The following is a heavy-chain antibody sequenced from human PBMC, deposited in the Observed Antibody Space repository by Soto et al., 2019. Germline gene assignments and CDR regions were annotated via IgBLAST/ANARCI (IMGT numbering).Heavy chain of an antibody. D-gene: IGHD3-3*01. CDR2: ISSNSFYT. Sequence: PGGSLRLSCAASGFPFSDYYMNWVRQAPGKGLEWVTYISSNSFYTNYADSVKGRFTISRDNTKNSLYLQMNSLRPEDTAVYYCTRDRFGVVSGPYYYYYGMDVWGQGTTVTVS. CDR1: GFPFSDYY. CDR3: TRDRFGVVSGPYYYYYGMDV. V-gene: IGHV3-11*06. J-gene: IGHJ6*02.